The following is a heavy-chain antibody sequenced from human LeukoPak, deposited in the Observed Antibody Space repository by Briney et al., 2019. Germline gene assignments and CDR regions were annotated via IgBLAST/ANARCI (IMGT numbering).Heavy chain of an antibody. CDR1: GFTFNAYS. CDR3: ATASPPDI. J-gene: IGHJ3*02. Sequence: GGSLRLSCAASGFTFNAYSMGWVRQAPGKGLEWVSIISRASESIFYADSVKGRFTISRDNAKHSLYLQMNGLRAEDTAVYYCATASPPDIWGPGTMVTVSS. V-gene: IGHV3-21*01. CDR2: ISRASESI.